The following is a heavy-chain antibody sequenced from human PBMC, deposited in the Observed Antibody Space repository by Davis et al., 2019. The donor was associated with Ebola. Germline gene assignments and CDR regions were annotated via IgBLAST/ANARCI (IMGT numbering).Heavy chain of an antibody. CDR1: GGTFSSYA. D-gene: IGHD5-18*01. CDR2: IIPIFGTA. CDR3: ARDQGGYSYGRDYYGMDV. Sequence: SVKVSCKASGGTFSSYAISWVRQAPGQGLEWMGGIIPIFGTANYAQKFQGRVTITADESTSTAYMELSSLRSEDTAVYYCARDQGGYSYGRDYYGMDVWGQGTTVTVSS. J-gene: IGHJ6*02. V-gene: IGHV1-69*13.